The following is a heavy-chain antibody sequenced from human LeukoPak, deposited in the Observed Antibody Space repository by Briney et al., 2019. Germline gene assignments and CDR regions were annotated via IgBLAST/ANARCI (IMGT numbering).Heavy chain of an antibody. V-gene: IGHV3-53*01. Sequence: GGSLRLSCAASGFTVNNNYMSWVRQAPGKGLEWVSIIYSGDITYYADSVKGRFTISRDNAKNSLYLQMNSLRAEDTAVYYCARDPQGMDVWGQGTTVTVSS. CDR1: GFTVNNNY. CDR2: IYSGDIT. CDR3: ARDPQGMDV. J-gene: IGHJ6*02.